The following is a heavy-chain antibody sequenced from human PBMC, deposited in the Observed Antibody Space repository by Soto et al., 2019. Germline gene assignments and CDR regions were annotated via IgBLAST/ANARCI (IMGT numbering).Heavy chain of an antibody. V-gene: IGHV4-39*01. CDR2: VFYSGSV. Sequence: QLQLQESGPGLVKPSETLSLTCTVSGGSIGSRGYYWGWIRLPPGKGLEWIGSVFYSGSVYYTPSLRGRVTISIDMSNNQFSLRLSSVTAADTAFYYCARRQIPAIAEPAAIYADDGFDIWGQGTLVTVSS. J-gene: IGHJ3*02. D-gene: IGHD2-2*01. CDR3: ARRQIPAIAEPAAIYADDGFDI. CDR1: GGSIGSRGYY.